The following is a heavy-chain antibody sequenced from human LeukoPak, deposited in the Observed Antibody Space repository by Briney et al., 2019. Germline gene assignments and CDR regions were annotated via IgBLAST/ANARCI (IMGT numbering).Heavy chain of an antibody. CDR3: AREGRYRSGSREFDP. D-gene: IGHD3-10*01. Sequence: ASVKVSCKASGYTFINYGISWVRQAPGQGLEWVGWVSPYKGMTDYAQKIQGRVTMTTDTSTTTAYMELRSLTSDDTAVYYCAREGRYRSGSREFDPWGQGTLVTVSS. CDR1: GYTFINYG. J-gene: IGHJ5*02. V-gene: IGHV1-18*01. CDR2: VSPYKGMT.